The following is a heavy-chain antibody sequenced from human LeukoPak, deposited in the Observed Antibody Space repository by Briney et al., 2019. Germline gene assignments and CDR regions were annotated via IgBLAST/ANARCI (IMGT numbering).Heavy chain of an antibody. CDR3: AREGRYRYGYNEYHSYMDI. Sequence: SETLSLTCTVSSGSISTSNYYWGWVRQPPGKALEWIGNIFYSGSTYYSPSLKSRVTISVDTSKNQFSLKLSSVTAAETAAYYCAREGRYRYGYNEYHSYMDIWGKGTTVTVSS. J-gene: IGHJ6*03. V-gene: IGHV4-39*07. CDR2: IFYSGST. D-gene: IGHD5-24*01. CDR1: SGSISTSNYY.